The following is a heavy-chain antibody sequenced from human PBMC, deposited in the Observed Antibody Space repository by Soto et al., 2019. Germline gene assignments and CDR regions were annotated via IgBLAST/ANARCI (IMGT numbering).Heavy chain of an antibody. D-gene: IGHD1-26*01. J-gene: IGHJ6*02. Sequence: PXLSLRRSCAAGGLNFSDYNMSWFRPAPWNGLEWIAYMTFSGNTVYYSDSLKGRFTISWDNAKNSVYLQMRWLRAEDSTLYYGGWVSRRVKYGMDVWGQATPVIVSS. CDR2: MTFSGNTV. V-gene: IGHV3-11*01. CDR1: GLNFSDYN. CDR3: GWVSRRVKYGMDV.